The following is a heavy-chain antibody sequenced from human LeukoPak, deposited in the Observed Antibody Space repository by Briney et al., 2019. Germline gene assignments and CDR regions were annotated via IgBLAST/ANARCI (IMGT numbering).Heavy chain of an antibody. V-gene: IGHV3-7*04. D-gene: IGHD2-2*01. CDR3: ARGGYCSSTSCPREYYFDY. CDR2: IKQDGSEK. CDR1: GFTFSSYW. Sequence: GGSLRLSCAASGFTFSSYWMSWVRQAPGKGLEWVANIKQDGSEKYYVDSVKGRFTISRDNAKNSLYLQMNSLRAEDTAVYYCARGGYCSSTSCPREYYFDYWGQGTLVTVSS. J-gene: IGHJ4*02.